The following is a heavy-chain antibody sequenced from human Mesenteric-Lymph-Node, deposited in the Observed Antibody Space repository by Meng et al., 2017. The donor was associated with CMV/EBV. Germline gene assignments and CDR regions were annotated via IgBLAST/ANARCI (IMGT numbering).Heavy chain of an antibody. CDR1: GGSITNHY. CDR2: IFYSGST. D-gene: IGHD6-6*01. J-gene: IGHJ6*02. V-gene: IGHV4-59*11. Sequence: GSLRLSCTVSGGSITNHYWSWIRQPPGKGLEWIGYIFYSGSTNYNPSLKSRVTMSVDTSKNQFSLKLSSVTAADAAVYYCATNTYSSSSPYYYDDMDVWGQGTTVTVSS. CDR3: ATNTYSSSSPYYYDDMDV.